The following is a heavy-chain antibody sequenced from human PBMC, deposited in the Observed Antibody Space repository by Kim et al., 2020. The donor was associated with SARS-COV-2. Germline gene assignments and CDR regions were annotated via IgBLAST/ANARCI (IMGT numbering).Heavy chain of an antibody. CDR1: GYTFTSYA. CDR3: ARDLYRLLVTPVAAY. CDR2: INTNTGNP. D-gene: IGHD3-16*02. V-gene: IGHV7-4-1*02. J-gene: IGHJ4*02. Sequence: ASVKVSCKASGYTFTSYAMNWVRQAPGQGLEWMGWINTNTGNPTYAQGFTGRFVFSLDTSVSTAYLQISSLKAEDTAVYYCARDLYRLLVTPVAAYWGQGTLVTVSS.